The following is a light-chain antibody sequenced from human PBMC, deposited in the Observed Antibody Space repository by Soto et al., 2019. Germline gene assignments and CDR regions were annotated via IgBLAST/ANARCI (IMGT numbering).Light chain of an antibody. V-gene: IGKV3-20*01. CDR3: QQYCNSPLT. J-gene: IGKJ1*01. CDR2: GAS. CDR1: QIVSKND. Sequence: EIVLTQSPCTVSLSPGERGTLSCRASQIVSKNDLAWYQQKPGQSPRLLIYGASNRAPDIPDRYSDSETGTEFTLTISRVEPEDSAVYYCQQYCNSPLTFGQGTKVEIK.